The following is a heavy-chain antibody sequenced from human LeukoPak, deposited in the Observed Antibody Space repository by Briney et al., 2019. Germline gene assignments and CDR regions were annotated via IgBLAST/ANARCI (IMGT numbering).Heavy chain of an antibody. V-gene: IGHV3-64D*06. J-gene: IGHJ4*02. CDR2: IISNGGST. D-gene: IGHD6-19*01. CDR1: GFTFSSYT. CDR3: VKEGLWGGWHFH. Sequence: GGSLRLSCSASGFTFSSYTMHCFRQAPGKGLEYVSAIISNGGSTYYAHSVKGRFTISRDNSKNTLYLQMSSLRAEDTAVYYGVKEGLWGGWHFHWGQGTLVTVSS.